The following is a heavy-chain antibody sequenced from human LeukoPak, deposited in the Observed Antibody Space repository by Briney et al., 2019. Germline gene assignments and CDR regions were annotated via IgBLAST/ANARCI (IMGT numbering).Heavy chain of an antibody. D-gene: IGHD5-18*01. CDR1: GFTFSSYA. Sequence: QSGGSLRLSCAASGFTFSSYAMHWVRQAPGKGLEWVAVISYDGSNEFYADSMRGRFIMSRDNSKNTLFLEMSSLRPEDTAVYYCARELHALQIWFSLDRWGQGTLVTVSS. CDR2: ISYDGSNE. CDR3: ARELHALQIWFSLDR. V-gene: IGHV3-30*04. J-gene: IGHJ5*02.